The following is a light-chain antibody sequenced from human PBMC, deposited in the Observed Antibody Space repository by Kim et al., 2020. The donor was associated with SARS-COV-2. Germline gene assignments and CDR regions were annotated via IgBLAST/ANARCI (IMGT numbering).Light chain of an antibody. CDR1: QGVSSY. V-gene: IGKV1-17*03. CDR2: AAS. Sequence: DVQMTQSPSTLAASVGDRVTITCRASQGVSSYVGWFQQKSGRVPKRLIMAASSLQRGAPSRFSGSGSGTEFTLTITSLQPEDFATYYCLQHCIYPYTFGQVTKLEI. J-gene: IGKJ2*01. CDR3: LQHCIYPYT.